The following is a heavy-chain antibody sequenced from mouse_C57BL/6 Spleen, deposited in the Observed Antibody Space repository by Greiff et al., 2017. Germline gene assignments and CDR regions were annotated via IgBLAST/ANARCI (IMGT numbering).Heavy chain of an antibody. V-gene: IGHV1-82*01. CDR1: GYAFSSSW. D-gene: IGHD1-1*01. Sequence: QVQLQQSGPELVKPGASVKISCKASGYAFSSSWMNWVKQRPGKGLEWIGRIYPGDGDTNYNGKFKGKATLTADKSSSTAYMQLSSLTSEDSAVYFCARPYGSSYGWFAYWGQGTLVTVSA. CDR2: IYPGDGDT. J-gene: IGHJ3*01. CDR3: ARPYGSSYGWFAY.